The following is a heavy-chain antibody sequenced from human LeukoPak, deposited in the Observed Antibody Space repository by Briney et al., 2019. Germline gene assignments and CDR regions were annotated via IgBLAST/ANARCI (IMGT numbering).Heavy chain of an antibody. D-gene: IGHD6-19*01. Sequence: SGGSLRLSCAASGFTFNSYWMTWVRQAPGKGLEWVANIKEDGSEKYYVDSVKGRFTISRDSAKNSLYLQMNSLRVEDTAVYYCARAHRSSGWYSSYYYGMDVWGQGTTVTVSS. CDR3: ARAHRSSGWYSSYYYGMDV. J-gene: IGHJ6*02. CDR2: IKEDGSEK. CDR1: GFTFNSYW. V-gene: IGHV3-7*01.